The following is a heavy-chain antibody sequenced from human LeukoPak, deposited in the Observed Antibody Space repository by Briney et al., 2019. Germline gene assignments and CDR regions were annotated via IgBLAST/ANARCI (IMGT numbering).Heavy chain of an antibody. J-gene: IGHJ3*02. CDR1: GGSISSYY. D-gene: IGHD3-22*01. Sequence: SETLSLTCTVSGGSISSYYWSWIRQPPGKGLEWIGYIYYSGSTNYNPSLKSRVTISVDTSKNQFSLKLSSVTAADTAVYYCARHNIRYYYDSSGPDAFDIWGQGTMVTVSS. V-gene: IGHV4-59*08. CDR2: IYYSGST. CDR3: ARHNIRYYYDSSGPDAFDI.